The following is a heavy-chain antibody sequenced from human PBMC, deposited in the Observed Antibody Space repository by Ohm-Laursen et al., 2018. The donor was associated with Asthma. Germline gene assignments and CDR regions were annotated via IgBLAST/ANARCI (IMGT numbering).Heavy chain of an antibody. D-gene: IGHD1-26*01. CDR2: INPLGYEK. V-gene: IGHV3-7*01. CDR1: GVAFTDSW. J-gene: IGHJ4*02. CDR3: VTDAWWSYVH. Sequence: SLRLSCAASGVAFTDSWMSWVRQLPGGSLEWVAKINPLGYEKYYMDSVRGRFTVSRDNAKNSLYLEMNSLRVEDTAVYYCVTDAWWSYVHWGLRTLVTVSS.